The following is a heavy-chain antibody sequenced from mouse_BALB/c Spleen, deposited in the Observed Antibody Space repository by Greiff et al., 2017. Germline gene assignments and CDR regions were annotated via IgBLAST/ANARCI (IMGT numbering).Heavy chain of an antibody. D-gene: IGHD1-1*01. Sequence: QVQLKQSGAELARPGASVKLSCKASGYTFTSYWMQWVKQRPGQGLEWIGAIYPGDGDTRYTQKFKGKATLTADKSSSTAYMQLSSLASEDSAVYYCAREGETTVPFAYWGQGTLVTVSA. CDR2: IYPGDGDT. J-gene: IGHJ3*01. CDR3: AREGETTVPFAY. V-gene: IGHV1-87*01. CDR1: GYTFTSYW.